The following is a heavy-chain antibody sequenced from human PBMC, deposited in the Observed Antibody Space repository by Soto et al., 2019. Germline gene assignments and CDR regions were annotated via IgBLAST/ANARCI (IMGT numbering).Heavy chain of an antibody. D-gene: IGHD2-2*01. V-gene: IGHV1-18*01. Sequence: ASVKVSCKASGYTFTSYGISWVRQAPGXGLEWMGWISAYNGNTNYAQKLQGRVTMTTDTSTSTAYMELRSLRSDDTAVYYCARGCSSTSCYEGLYYYYYYGMDVWGQGTTVTVSS. CDR1: GYTFTSYG. J-gene: IGHJ6*02. CDR2: ISAYNGNT. CDR3: ARGCSSTSCYEGLYYYYYYGMDV.